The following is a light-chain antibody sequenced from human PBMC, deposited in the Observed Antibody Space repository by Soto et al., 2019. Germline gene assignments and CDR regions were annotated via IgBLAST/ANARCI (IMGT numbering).Light chain of an antibody. J-gene: IGLJ2*01. CDR1: NSDVGGYNY. CDR2: DVS. CDR3: SSYTSSTTVV. V-gene: IGLV2-14*01. Sequence: QSVLTQPASVSGSPGQSITISCTGTNSDVGGYNYVSWYQQYPGKAPKLMIYDVSTRPSGVSNRFSGSKSGNTASLIISGLQAEDEADYYCSSYTSSTTVVFGGGTKLTVL.